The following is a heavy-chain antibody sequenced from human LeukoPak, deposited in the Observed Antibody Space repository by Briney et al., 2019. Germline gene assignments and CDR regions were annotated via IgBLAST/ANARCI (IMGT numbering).Heavy chain of an antibody. J-gene: IGHJ4*02. CDR1: GFTVSSNH. V-gene: IGHV3-53*01. CDR3: ARGPAGHN. Sequence: GGSLRLSCAASGFTVSSNHMSWVRQAPGKGLEWVSVIYSGGSTDYADSVKGRFTISRDNLKNTLYLQMNSLRAEDTAVYYCARGPAGHNWGQGTLVTFSS. CDR2: IYSGGST.